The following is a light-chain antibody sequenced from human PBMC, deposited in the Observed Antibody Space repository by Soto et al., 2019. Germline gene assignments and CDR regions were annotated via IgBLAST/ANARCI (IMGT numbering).Light chain of an antibody. Sequence: QSALTQPPSESGSPGQSVTISCTGPSSDVGGYNSVSWYQQHPGKAPKLLISEVNSGVPDRFSGSKSGNTASLTVSGLQAEYEADYDCSSYAGSSNWVFGGGTKLTVL. J-gene: IGLJ3*02. CDR3: SSYAGSSNWV. V-gene: IGLV2-8*01. CDR1: SSDVGGYNS. CDR2: EV.